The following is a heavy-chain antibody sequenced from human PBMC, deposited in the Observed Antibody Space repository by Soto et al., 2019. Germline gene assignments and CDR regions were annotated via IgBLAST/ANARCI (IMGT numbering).Heavy chain of an antibody. Sequence: SETLSLTCAVYGGSFSGYYWSWIRQPPGKGLEWIGSINFSGSTNYNSALKSRLAISIDMSKNQFSLNLSSVTAADTAVYYCARHLSESGYDLNYWGQGTPVTVSS. CDR1: GGSFSGYY. CDR2: INFSGST. J-gene: IGHJ4*02. D-gene: IGHD5-12*01. V-gene: IGHV4-34*01. CDR3: ARHLSESGYDLNY.